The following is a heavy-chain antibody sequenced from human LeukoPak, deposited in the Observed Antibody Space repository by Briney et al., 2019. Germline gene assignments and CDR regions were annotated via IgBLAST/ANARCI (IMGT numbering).Heavy chain of an antibody. CDR3: ARGPYYYDSSGSFDY. J-gene: IGHJ4*02. D-gene: IGHD3-22*01. Sequence: SETLSLTCTVSGGSISSYYWNWIRQPPGKGLEWLGYIYYSGSTNYNPSLKSRVTISVDTSKNQFSLKLSSVTAADTAVYYCARGPYYYDSSGSFDYWGQGTLVTVSS. CDR1: GGSISSYY. V-gene: IGHV4-59*01. CDR2: IYYSGST.